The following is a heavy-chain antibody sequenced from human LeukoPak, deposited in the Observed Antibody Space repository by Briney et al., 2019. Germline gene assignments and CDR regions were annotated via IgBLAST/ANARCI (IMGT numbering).Heavy chain of an antibody. Sequence: ASVKVSCKASGGTFSSYAISWVRQAPGQGLEWMGRIIPILGIANYAQKFQGRVTITADKSTSTAYMELSSLRSEDTAVYYCARVSVGDYIDYWGQGTLVTVFS. CDR1: GGTFSSYA. J-gene: IGHJ4*02. CDR2: IIPILGIA. D-gene: IGHD4-17*01. V-gene: IGHV1-69*04. CDR3: ARVSVGDYIDY.